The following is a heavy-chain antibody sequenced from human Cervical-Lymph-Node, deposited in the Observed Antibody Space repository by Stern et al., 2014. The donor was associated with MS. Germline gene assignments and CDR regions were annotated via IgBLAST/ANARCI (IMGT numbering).Heavy chain of an antibody. CDR3: ARVGLTSGWYLIDY. J-gene: IGHJ4*02. CDR1: GGSISPYS. CDR2: ISYSGSP. D-gene: IGHD6-19*01. Sequence: QLQLQESGPGLVKPSETLSLTCTVSGGSISPYSWSWIRQPPGKGLEWIGIISYSGSPNYNPSLKSRVTMSVDTSKNQFSLKLSSVTAADTALYYCARVGLTSGWYLIDYWGQGTLAIVSS. V-gene: IGHV4-59*01.